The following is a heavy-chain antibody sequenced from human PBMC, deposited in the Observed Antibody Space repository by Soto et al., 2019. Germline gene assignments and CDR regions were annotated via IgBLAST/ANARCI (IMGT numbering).Heavy chain of an antibody. J-gene: IGHJ5*01. D-gene: IGHD5-12*01. V-gene: IGHV3-7*04. CDR3: ARDLQLWLRSTNWFDF. CDR2: IKQDGSEK. CDR1: GFTFSSYW. Sequence: AGGSLRLSCAASGFTFSSYWMSWVRQAPGKGLEWVANIKQDGSEKYYVDSVKGRFTISRDNAKNSLYLQMNSLRAEDTAVYYCARDLQLWLRSTNWFDFWGQVNLVTVSS.